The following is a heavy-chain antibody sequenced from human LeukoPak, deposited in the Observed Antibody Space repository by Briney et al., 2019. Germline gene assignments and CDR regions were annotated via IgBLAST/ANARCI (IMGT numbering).Heavy chain of an antibody. CDR1: GFTASTYY. CDR3: ARDDGSYYFDY. D-gene: IGHD2-15*01. V-gene: IGHV3-21*01. Sequence: GGSLRLSCAASGFTASTYYMNWVRQAPGKGLEWVSSISSSSSYIYYADSVKGRFTISRDSAKNSLYLQMNSLRAEDTAVYYCARDDGSYYFDYWGQGTLVTVSS. CDR2: ISSSSSYI. J-gene: IGHJ4*02.